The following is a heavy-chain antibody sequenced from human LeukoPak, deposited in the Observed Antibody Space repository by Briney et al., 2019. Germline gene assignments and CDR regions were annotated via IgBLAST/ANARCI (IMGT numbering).Heavy chain of an antibody. Sequence: PSETLSLTCTVSGGSISSSSYYWGWIRQPPGKGLEWIGSIYYSGSTYYNPSLKSRVTISVDTSKNQFSLKLSSVTAADTAVYYCARSSGYYDRSGYSVEYFHHWGQGTLVTVSS. J-gene: IGHJ1*01. CDR2: IYYSGST. CDR1: GGSISSSSYY. V-gene: IGHV4-39*01. D-gene: IGHD3-22*01. CDR3: ARSSGYYDRSGYSVEYFHH.